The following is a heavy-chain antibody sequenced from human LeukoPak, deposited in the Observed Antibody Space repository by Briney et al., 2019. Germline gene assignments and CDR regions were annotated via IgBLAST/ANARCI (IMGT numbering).Heavy chain of an antibody. J-gene: IGHJ4*02. CDR2: INHSGST. D-gene: IGHD5-18*01. CDR1: GGSFSGYY. CDR3: ARGWRQLWFQRVFDY. Sequence: SETLSLTCAVYGGSFSGYYWSWIRQPPGKGPEWIGEINHSGSTNYNPSLKSRVTISVDTSKNQFSLKLSSVTAADTAVYYCARGWRQLWFQRVFDYWGQGTLVTVSS. V-gene: IGHV4-34*01.